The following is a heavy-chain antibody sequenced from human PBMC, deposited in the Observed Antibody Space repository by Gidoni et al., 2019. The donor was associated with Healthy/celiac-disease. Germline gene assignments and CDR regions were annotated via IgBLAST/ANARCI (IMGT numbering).Heavy chain of an antibody. CDR3: ARGNYYGSVAGEY. D-gene: IGHD3-10*01. Sequence: EVQLVESGGGLVKPGGSLRLSCAASGFTFSNYSMILVRQAPGKGLELVSSINSSSSYIYYADSVKGRFTISRDNAKSSLYLQMNSLRAEDTAVYYCARGNYYGSVAGEYWGQGTLVTVSS. V-gene: IGHV3-21*01. J-gene: IGHJ4*02. CDR1: GFTFSNYS. CDR2: INSSSSYI.